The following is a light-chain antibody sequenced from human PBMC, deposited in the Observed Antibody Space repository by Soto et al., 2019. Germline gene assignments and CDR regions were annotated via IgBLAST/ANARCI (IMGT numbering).Light chain of an antibody. J-gene: IGKJ5*01. CDR1: QAVNSW. CDR3: QQSNNHPIS. V-gene: IGKV1-12*01. Sequence: DNQLTQSPSSISASVGDRVTITCRASQAVNSWLAWLQQKPGMAPKLVIYDVSSLQSGVPSRFSGSGSGTEFTLTISSLQPEDFATYYCQQSNNHPISFGQGTRLEIK. CDR2: DVS.